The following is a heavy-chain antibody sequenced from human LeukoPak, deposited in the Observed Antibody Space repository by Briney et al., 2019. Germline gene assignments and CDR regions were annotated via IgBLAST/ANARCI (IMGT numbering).Heavy chain of an antibody. CDR3: ARKGYCSGGSCYSTYFDY. V-gene: IGHV3-74*01. CDR1: GFTFSSYW. Sequence: PGGSLRLSCAASGFTFSSYWMHWARQAPGKGLVWVSRINSDGSSTSYADSVKGRFTISRDNAKNTLYLQMNSLRAEDTAVYYCARKGYCSGGSCYSTYFDYWGQGTLVTVSS. CDR2: INSDGSST. D-gene: IGHD2-15*01. J-gene: IGHJ4*02.